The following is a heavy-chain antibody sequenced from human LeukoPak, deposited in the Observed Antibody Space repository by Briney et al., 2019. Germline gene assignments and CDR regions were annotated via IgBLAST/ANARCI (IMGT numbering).Heavy chain of an antibody. CDR3: ARSRLRKFDY. J-gene: IGHJ4*02. CDR2: INHSGST. Sequence: SETPSLTCAVYGGSFSGYYWSWIRQPPGKGLEWIGEINHSGSTNYNPSLQSRVAISVDTSKNQFSLKLSSVTAADTAVYYCARSRLRKFDYWGQRTLVTVSS. D-gene: IGHD1-14*01. CDR1: GGSFSGYY. V-gene: IGHV4-34*01.